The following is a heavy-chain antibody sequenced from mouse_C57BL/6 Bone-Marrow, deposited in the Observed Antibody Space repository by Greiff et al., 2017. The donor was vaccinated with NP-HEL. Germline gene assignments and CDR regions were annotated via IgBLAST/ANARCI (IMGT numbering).Heavy chain of an antibody. CDR3: ARRLGRWGYFDV. CDR1: GFTFSDYG. D-gene: IGHD4-1*01. CDR2: ISSGSSTI. J-gene: IGHJ1*03. V-gene: IGHV5-17*01. Sequence: EVMLVESGGGLVKPGGSLKLSCAASGFTFSDYGMHWVRQAPEKGLEWVAYISSGSSTIYYADTVKGRFTISRDNAKNTLFLQMTSLRSEDTAMDYCARRLGRWGYFDVWGTGTTGTVSS.